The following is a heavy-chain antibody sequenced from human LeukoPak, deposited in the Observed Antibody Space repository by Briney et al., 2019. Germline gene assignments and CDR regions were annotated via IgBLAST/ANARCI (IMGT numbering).Heavy chain of an antibody. D-gene: IGHD4-17*01. J-gene: IGHJ5*02. CDR2: IYTSGST. Sequence: SETLSLTCTVSSGSISSYYWSWIRQPAGKGLEWIGRIYTSGSTNYNPSLKSQVTMSVDTSKNQFSLKLSSVTAADTAVYYCARDFYGDYENWFDPWGQGTLVTVSS. CDR1: SGSISSYY. V-gene: IGHV4-4*07. CDR3: ARDFYGDYENWFDP.